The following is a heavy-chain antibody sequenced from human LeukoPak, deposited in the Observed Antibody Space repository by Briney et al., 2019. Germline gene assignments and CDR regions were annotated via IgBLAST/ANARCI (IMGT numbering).Heavy chain of an antibody. D-gene: IGHD1-26*01. V-gene: IGHV4-59*08. J-gene: IGHJ3*02. CDR2: FYDSGDF. CDR1: GDSISGHH. CDR3: ARLLRPGGRKGDAFDI. Sequence: SETLSLSCTVSGDSISGHHWTWIRQPPGAGLEWIGYFYDSGDFNYNPSLKSRVSISTDMSNNQFSLTMSSVTVADTAMYYCARLLRPGGRKGDAFDIWAKGHWSPSLQ.